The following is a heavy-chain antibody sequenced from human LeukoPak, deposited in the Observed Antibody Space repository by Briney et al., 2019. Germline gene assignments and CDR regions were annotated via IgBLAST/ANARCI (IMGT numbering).Heavy chain of an antibody. CDR2: IIPIFGTA. D-gene: IGHD2-2*01. CDR3: AGNTLGYCSSTSCPWRSYFDY. CDR1: GGTFSSYA. J-gene: IGHJ4*02. V-gene: IGHV1-69*13. Sequence: SVKVSCKASGGTFSSYAISWVRQAPGQGLEWMGGIIPIFGTANYAQKFQGRVTITADESTSTAYMELSSLRSEDTAVSYCAGNTLGYCSSTSCPWRSYFDYWGQGTLVTVSS.